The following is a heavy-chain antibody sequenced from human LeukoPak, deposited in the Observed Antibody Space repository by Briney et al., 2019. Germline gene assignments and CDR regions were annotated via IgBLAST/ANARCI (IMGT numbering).Heavy chain of an antibody. V-gene: IGHV3-21*01. Sequence: GGSLRLSCAASGFTFSSYSMNWVRQAPGKGLEWVSSISSSSSYIYYADSVKGRFTISRDNAKNSLYLQMNSLRAEDTAVYYCARDAGGIVVVTAHDAFGIWGQGTMVTVSS. J-gene: IGHJ3*02. CDR1: GFTFSSYS. D-gene: IGHD2-21*02. CDR3: ARDAGGIVVVTAHDAFGI. CDR2: ISSSSSYI.